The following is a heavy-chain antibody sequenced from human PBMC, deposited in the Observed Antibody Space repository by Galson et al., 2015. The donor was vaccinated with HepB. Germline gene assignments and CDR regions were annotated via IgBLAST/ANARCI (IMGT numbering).Heavy chain of an antibody. CDR2: ISSSSSYI. V-gene: IGHV3-21*01. CDR1: GFTFSSYS. CDR3: ARSWELLQGYYYYGMDV. J-gene: IGHJ6*02. Sequence: SLRLSCAASGFTFSSYSMKRVRQAPGKGLEWVSSISSSSSYIYYADSVKGRFTISRDNAKNSLYLQMNSLRAEDTAVYYCARSWELLQGYYYYGMDVWGQGTTVTVSS. D-gene: IGHD1-26*01.